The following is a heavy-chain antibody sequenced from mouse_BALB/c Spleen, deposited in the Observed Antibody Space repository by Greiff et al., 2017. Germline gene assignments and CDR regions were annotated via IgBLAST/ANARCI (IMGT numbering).Heavy chain of an antibody. CDR1: GFTFSSYA. D-gene: IGHD2-1*01. Sequence: EVMLVESGGGLVQPGGSRKLSCAASGFTFSSYAMSWVRQTPEKRLEWVASISSGGSTYYPDSVKGRFTISRDNARNILYLQMSSLRSEDTAMYYCARVLYGSAMDYWGQGTSVTVSS. V-gene: IGHV5-6-5*01. CDR3: ARVLYGSAMDY. J-gene: IGHJ4*01. CDR2: ISSGGST.